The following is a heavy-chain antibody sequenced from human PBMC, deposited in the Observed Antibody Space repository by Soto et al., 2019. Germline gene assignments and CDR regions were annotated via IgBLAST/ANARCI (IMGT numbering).Heavy chain of an antibody. D-gene: IGHD3-10*01. J-gene: IGHJ6*02. CDR3: AREGYYGSGSYLRFDYYYGMDV. CDR1: GYTFTSYG. Sequence: VASVKVSCKASGYTFTSYGISWVRQAPGQGREWMGWISAYNGNTTYAQKLQGRVTMTTDTSTSTAYMERRSLSSDDTAVYYCAREGYYGSGSYLRFDYYYGMDVWGLGTTVTVS. CDR2: ISAYNGNT. V-gene: IGHV1-18*04.